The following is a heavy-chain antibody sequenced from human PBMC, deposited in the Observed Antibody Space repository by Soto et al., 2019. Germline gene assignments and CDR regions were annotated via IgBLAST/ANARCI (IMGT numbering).Heavy chain of an antibody. Sequence: ASVKVSCKASGYTFAKYDIIWVRQATGQGLEWMGWINPNSGGTNYAQKFQGWVTMTRDTSISTAYMELSRLRSDDTAVYYCARTIIPAAMPVPGGMPYYCYGMAFWSQGTTVTGSS. CDR2: INPNSGGT. D-gene: IGHD2-2*01. CDR3: ARTIIPAAMPVPGGMPYYCYGMAF. CDR1: GYTFAKYD. V-gene: IGHV1-2*04. J-gene: IGHJ6*02.